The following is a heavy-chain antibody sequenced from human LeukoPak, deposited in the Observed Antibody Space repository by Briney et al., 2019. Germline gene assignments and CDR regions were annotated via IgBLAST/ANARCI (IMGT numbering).Heavy chain of an antibody. CDR1: GFTFGNAW. D-gene: IGHD4-17*01. CDR3: ARDSSTVTTFSWFDP. J-gene: IGHJ5*02. CDR2: IWYDGSNK. V-gene: IGHV3-33*08. Sequence: GGSLRLSCAASGFTFGNAWMSWVRQAPGKGLEWVAVIWYDGSNKYYADPVKGRFTISGDHSKNTLYLQMQSLRAEDTAVYYCARDSSTVTTFSWFDPWGQGTLVTVSS.